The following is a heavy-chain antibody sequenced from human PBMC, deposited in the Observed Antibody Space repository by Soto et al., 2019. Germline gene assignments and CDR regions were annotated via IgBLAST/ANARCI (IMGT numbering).Heavy chain of an antibody. Sequence: EVQLVESGGGLVQPGGSLRLSCAASGFTFSSYEMNWVRQAPVKVLEWVAYISSSGNTIYYADSVKGRFTISRDNADNSLYLQMNSLRAADTAVYYCAPAPTGLDVWGQGTTVIVSS. CDR1: GFTFSSYE. CDR3: APAPTGLDV. D-gene: IGHD1-1*01. CDR2: ISSSGNTI. J-gene: IGHJ6*02. V-gene: IGHV3-48*03.